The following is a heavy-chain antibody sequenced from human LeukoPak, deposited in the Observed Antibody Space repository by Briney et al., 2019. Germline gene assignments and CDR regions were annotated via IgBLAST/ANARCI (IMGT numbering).Heavy chain of an antibody. Sequence: SETLSLTCTVSGGSITNSYWSWIRQPPGKGLEWIGYIHHSGSTNSNPSLRSRVTSSVDTSKNQFSLKLTSVTVADTAVYYCARDYFSSTSCYNDDALDIWGQGTMVTISS. J-gene: IGHJ3*02. CDR1: GGSITNSY. CDR3: ARDYFSSTSCYNDDALDI. V-gene: IGHV4-59*01. D-gene: IGHD2-2*02. CDR2: IHHSGST.